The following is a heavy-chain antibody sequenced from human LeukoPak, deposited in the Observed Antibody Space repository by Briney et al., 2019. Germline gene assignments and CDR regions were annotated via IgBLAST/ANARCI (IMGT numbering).Heavy chain of an antibody. V-gene: IGHV3-48*03. CDR2: ISSSGSTI. CDR3: ARDSVYFYYYMDV. Sequence: GGSLRLSCAASGFTFSNYEMNWVRQAPGKGLECLSYISSSGSTIFYADSVKGRFTISRDDAKNSLYLQMNSLRAEDTAVYYCARDSVYFYYYMDVWGKGTTVTVSS. CDR1: GFTFSNYE. J-gene: IGHJ6*03. D-gene: IGHD3-10*01.